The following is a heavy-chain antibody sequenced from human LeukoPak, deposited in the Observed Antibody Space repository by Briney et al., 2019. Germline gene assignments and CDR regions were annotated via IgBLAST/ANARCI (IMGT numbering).Heavy chain of an antibody. Sequence: AAVKVSRKTSGYTFIDDYIDWVRQAPGQGLELMGWINLASGFTNDAQKFKGRVTMTSDTSISTAYLELRPLKSDDPAVYYCAPTSEAYISNGNVWGQGALVTVSP. V-gene: IGHV1-2*02. CDR3: APTSEAYISNGNV. CDR1: GYTFIDDY. J-gene: IGHJ4*02. D-gene: IGHD1-20*01. CDR2: INLASGFT.